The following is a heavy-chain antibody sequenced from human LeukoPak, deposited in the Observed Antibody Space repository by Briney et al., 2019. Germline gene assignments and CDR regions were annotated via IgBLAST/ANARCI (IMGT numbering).Heavy chain of an antibody. CDR3: AKCSWWSGYYHCLDV. CDR1: GYTLTELS. CDR2: FDPEDGET. J-gene: IGHJ6*02. Sequence: ASVKVSCKVSGYTLTELSMHWVRQAPGKGLEWMGGFDPEDGETIYAQKFQGRVTMTEDTSTDTAYMELSSLRSEDTAVYYCAKCSWWSGYYHCLDVWGQGTTVTVSS. V-gene: IGHV1-24*01. D-gene: IGHD3-3*01.